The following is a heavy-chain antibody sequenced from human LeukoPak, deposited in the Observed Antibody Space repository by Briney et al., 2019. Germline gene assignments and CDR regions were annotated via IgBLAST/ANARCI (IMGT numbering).Heavy chain of an antibody. J-gene: IGHJ3*02. D-gene: IGHD6-19*01. V-gene: IGHV4-59*01. CDR3: ARGPIAVAGIGSDAFDI. CDR1: DGSINSYY. CDR2: IYCNGNT. Sequence: PSETLSLTCSVSDGSINSYYWNWIRRPPGKGLEWIGHIYCNGNTNYSPSLKSRVTMSVDTSKNLFSLKVSSVTAADTAVYYCARGPIAVAGIGSDAFDIWGQGTMVTVSS.